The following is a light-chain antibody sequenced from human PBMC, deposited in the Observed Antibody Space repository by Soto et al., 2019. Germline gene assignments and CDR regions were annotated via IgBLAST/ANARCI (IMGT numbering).Light chain of an antibody. CDR1: ENVRTF. CDR3: QQHINWPLT. V-gene: IGKV3-11*01. Sequence: KLSPATLYASAGERATLSCRASENVRTFVDWYQQKPGQAPRLLIHGASNRATGIPARFICSGSGADFTLTISSLEPEDFALYYLQQHINWPLTFGGGTKVDI. CDR2: GAS. J-gene: IGKJ4*01.